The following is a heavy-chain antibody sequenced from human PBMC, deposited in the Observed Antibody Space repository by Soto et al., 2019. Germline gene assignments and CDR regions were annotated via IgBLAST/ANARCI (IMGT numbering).Heavy chain of an antibody. CDR3: VYTKWEIFGLGFDY. CDR2: IYIGGTT. J-gene: IGHJ4*02. V-gene: IGHV3-53*01. Sequence: GGSLRLSCAASGLTARNNNVSWFRQAPGKGLEWVSVIYIGGTTYYADSVRGRFTISRDNSKNTVYLQMNSLRAEDSAVYYCVYTKWEIFGLGFDYWGQGIQVTVSS. D-gene: IGHD1-26*01. CDR1: GLTARNNN.